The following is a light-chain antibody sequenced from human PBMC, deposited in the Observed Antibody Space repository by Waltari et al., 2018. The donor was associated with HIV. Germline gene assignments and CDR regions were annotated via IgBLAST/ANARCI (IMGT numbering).Light chain of an antibody. Sequence: SYELTQPFSVSVALGQTARIPCGGSNIGTKDVHWYQQKPGQAPLLLIFNDIHRPSGVPERFSGSKSRHLATLTISGAQAGDEAAYYCQVWHYTVVFGGGTKVTV. J-gene: IGLJ2*01. CDR3: QVWHYTVV. CDR2: NDI. V-gene: IGLV3-9*01. CDR1: NIGTKD.